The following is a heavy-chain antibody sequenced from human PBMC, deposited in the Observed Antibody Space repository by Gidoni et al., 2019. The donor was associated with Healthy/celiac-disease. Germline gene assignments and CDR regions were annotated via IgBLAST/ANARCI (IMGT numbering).Heavy chain of an antibody. CDR1: GFTFSSYA. CDR3: ARALRPLYYFDY. Sequence: QVQLVESGGGVVPPGRSLRLSCAASGFTFSSYAMHWVRQAPGKGLEWVAVKSYDGSNKYYADSVKGRFTISRDNSKNTLYLQMNSLRAEDTAVYYCARALRPLYYFDYWGQGTLVTVSS. CDR2: KSYDGSNK. V-gene: IGHV3-30-3*01. J-gene: IGHJ4*02.